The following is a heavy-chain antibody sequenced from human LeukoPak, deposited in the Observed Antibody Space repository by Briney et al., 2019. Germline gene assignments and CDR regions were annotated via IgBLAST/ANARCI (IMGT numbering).Heavy chain of an antibody. Sequence: ASVKVSCKPYGYTFIGYYMHWVRQAPGQGLEWMGWINPNSGGTNYAQKFQGRVTMTRDTSISTTYMELSRLRSDDTAVYYCVRDGAFDIWGQGTMVTVSS. CDR3: VRDGAFDI. J-gene: IGHJ3*02. V-gene: IGHV1-2*02. CDR1: GYTFIGYY. CDR2: INPNSGGT.